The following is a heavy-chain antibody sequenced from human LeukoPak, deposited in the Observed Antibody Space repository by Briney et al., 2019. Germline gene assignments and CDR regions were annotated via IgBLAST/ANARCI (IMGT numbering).Heavy chain of an antibody. D-gene: IGHD6-13*01. Sequence: GGSLRLSCAASGFTFDDYAMHWVRQAPGKGLEWVSLISWDGGSTYYADSVKGRFTISRDNSKNSLYLQMNSLRAEDTALYYCIAAAGTAEYFQHWGQGTLVTVSS. CDR1: GFTFDDYA. CDR2: ISWDGGST. CDR3: IAAAGTAEYFQH. J-gene: IGHJ1*01. V-gene: IGHV3-43D*03.